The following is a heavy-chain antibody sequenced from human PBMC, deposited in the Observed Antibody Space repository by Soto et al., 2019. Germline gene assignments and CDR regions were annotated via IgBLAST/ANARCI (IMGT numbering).Heavy chain of an antibody. D-gene: IGHD3-10*01. Sequence: GGSLRLSCAASGFTFSSYAMSWVRQAPGKGLEWVSAISGSGGSTYYADSVKGRFTISRDNSKNTLYLQMNSLRAEDTAVYYCAKDLGGGGWFGESYFDYWGQGTLVTVSS. CDR2: ISGSGGST. V-gene: IGHV3-23*01. CDR1: GFTFSSYA. J-gene: IGHJ4*02. CDR3: AKDLGGGGWFGESYFDY.